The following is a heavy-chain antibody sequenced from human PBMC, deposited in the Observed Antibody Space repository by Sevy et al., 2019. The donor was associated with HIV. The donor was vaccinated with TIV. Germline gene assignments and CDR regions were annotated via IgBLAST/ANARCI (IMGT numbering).Heavy chain of an antibody. CDR3: ARGGITMIVSYFDY. V-gene: IGHV3-66*01. Sequence: GGSLRLSCAASGFTVSSNYMSWVRQAPGKGLEWVSVIYSGGSTYYVDTLKGRFTISRDNSKNTLYLQMNSLRAEDTAVYYCARGGITMIVSYFDYWGQGTLVTVSS. D-gene: IGHD3-22*01. CDR2: IYSGGST. CDR1: GFTVSSNY. J-gene: IGHJ4*02.